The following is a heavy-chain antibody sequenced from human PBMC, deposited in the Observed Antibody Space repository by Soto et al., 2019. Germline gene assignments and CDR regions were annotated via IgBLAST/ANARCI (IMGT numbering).Heavy chain of an antibody. Sequence: SETLSPTCTVSGGSISSYYWSWIRQPPGKGLEWIGYIYYSGSTNYNPSLKSRVTISVDTSKNQFSLKLSSVTAADTAVYYCARDYYDSSRWWFDPWGQGTLVNVS. CDR2: IYYSGST. D-gene: IGHD3-22*01. J-gene: IGHJ5*02. CDR1: GGSISSYY. V-gene: IGHV4-59*01. CDR3: ARDYYDSSRWWFDP.